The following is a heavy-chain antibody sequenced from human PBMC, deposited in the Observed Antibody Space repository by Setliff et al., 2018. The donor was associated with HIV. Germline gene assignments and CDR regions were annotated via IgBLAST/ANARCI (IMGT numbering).Heavy chain of an antibody. V-gene: IGHV3-7*01. Sequence: GGSLRLSCAASGLSFCSFWMSWVRQALGKGLVWMAKIKEEGSEKYDVDSVKGRFTISRDNTKNSLYLQLNSLRAADTAVYYCARDASAPAAIEGAFDIWGQGTLVTVSS. CDR3: ARDASAPAAIEGAFDI. CDR2: IKEEGSEK. CDR1: GLSFCSFW. J-gene: IGHJ3*02. D-gene: IGHD2-2*02.